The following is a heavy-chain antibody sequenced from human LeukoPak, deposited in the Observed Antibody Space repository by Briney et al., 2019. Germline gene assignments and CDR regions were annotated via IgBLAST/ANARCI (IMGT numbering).Heavy chain of an antibody. Sequence: PSETLSLTCTVSGGSISSYSWSWIRQPPGKGLEWIGYIYYSGSTNYNPSLKSRLTISVDMYKHQSFLKLNSVTAADTAVYYCATHPPKVCTGGSCTDYWGQGTLVTVSS. D-gene: IGHD2-15*01. CDR1: GGSISSYS. CDR3: ATHPPKVCTGGSCTDY. J-gene: IGHJ4*02. CDR2: IYYSGST. V-gene: IGHV4-59*01.